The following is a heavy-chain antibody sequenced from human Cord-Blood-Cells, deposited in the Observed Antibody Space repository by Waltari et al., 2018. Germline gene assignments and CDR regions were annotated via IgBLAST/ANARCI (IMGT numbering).Heavy chain of an antibody. CDR2: IYYSGST. D-gene: IGHD5-12*01. V-gene: IGHV4-59*01. CDR1: GGSISSYY. CDR3: ARLSGYDSDY. Sequence: QVQLPESGPGLVKPSETLSLTCTVSGGSISSYYWSWIRQPPGKGLEWIGYIYYSGSTNYTPSLKSRVTISVDTSKNQFSLKLSSVTAADTAVYYCARLSGYDSDYWGQGTLVTVSS. J-gene: IGHJ4*02.